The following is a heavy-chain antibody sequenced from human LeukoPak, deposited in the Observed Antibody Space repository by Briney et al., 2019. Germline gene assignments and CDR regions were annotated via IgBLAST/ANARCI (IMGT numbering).Heavy chain of an antibody. CDR3: ARDGYSSSFYFDY. CDR1: GFTFSSYS. D-gene: IGHD6-6*01. Sequence: GGSLRLSCAASGFTFSSYSMNWVRQAPGKGLEWLSYITGGSSTITYYADSVKGRFTISRDNAKNTLYLQMNSLRAEDTAVYYCARDGYSSSFYFDYWGQGTLATVSS. CDR2: ITGGSSTIT. J-gene: IGHJ4*02. V-gene: IGHV3-48*04.